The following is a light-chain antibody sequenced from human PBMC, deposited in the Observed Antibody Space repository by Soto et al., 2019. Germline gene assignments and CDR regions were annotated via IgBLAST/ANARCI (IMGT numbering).Light chain of an antibody. Sequence: QSALTQPASVSGSPGQSITISCTGTSSDVGGYNCVSWYQHHPGKAPKLMIYDVSNRPSGVSNRFSGSKSGNTASLIISGLQAEDEADYYCSSYTSSSTLSTYVFGTGTKVTVL. J-gene: IGLJ1*01. CDR3: SSYTSSSTLSTYV. CDR1: SSDVGGYNC. CDR2: DVS. V-gene: IGLV2-14*03.